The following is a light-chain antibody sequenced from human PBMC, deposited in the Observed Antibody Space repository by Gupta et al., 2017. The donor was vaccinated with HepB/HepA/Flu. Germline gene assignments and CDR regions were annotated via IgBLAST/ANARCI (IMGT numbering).Light chain of an antibody. CDR3: QQSFSVHPWT. Sequence: DIEMTQSPSSLSASVGDNVTITCRPIPSISTSLNWYQQRPGRAPNLLISAASSFQSGVPSRLSSSGSGTEFTLIINGLRPDDVATYYCQQSFSVHPWTFGQGTKVEI. CDR1: PSISTS. V-gene: IGKV1-39*01. CDR2: AAS. J-gene: IGKJ1*01.